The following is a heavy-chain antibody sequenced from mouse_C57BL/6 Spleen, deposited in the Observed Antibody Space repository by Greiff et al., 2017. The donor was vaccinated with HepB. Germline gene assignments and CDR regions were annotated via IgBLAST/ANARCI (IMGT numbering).Heavy chain of an antibody. CDR1: GYTFTDYY. D-gene: IGHD6-5*01. J-gene: IGHJ1*03. Sequence: QVHVKQSGAELVRPGASVKLSCKASGYTFTDYYINWVKQRPGQGLEWIARIYPGSGNTYYNEKFKGKTTLTAEKSSSTAYMQLSSLTSEDSAVYFCARDGYAWYFDVWGTGTTVTVSS. CDR2: IYPGSGNT. V-gene: IGHV1-76*01. CDR3: ARDGYAWYFDV.